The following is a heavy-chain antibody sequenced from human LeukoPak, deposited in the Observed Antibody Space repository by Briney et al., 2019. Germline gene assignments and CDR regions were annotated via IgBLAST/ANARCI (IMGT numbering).Heavy chain of an antibody. CDR3: ASRTTVTIFDY. CDR1: GGSISSYY. V-gene: IGHV4-59*12. J-gene: IGHJ4*02. D-gene: IGHD4-17*01. Sequence: SETLSLTCTVSGGSISSYYWSWIRQPPGKGLEWIGYIYYSGGTYYNPSLKSRVTISVDTSKNQFSLKLSSVTAADTAVYYCASRTTVTIFDYWGQGTLVTVSS. CDR2: IYYSGGT.